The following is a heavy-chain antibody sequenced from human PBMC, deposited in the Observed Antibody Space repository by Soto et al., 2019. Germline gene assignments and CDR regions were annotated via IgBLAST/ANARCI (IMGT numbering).Heavy chain of an antibody. CDR2: IRSKAYGGTT. Sequence: PGGSLRLSCTASGFTFGDYAMSWFRQAPGKGLEWVGFIRSKAYGGTTEYAASVKGRFTISRDDSKSIAYLQMNSLKTEDTAVYYCTRDIGIAAAGELFDYWGQGPLATVSS. V-gene: IGHV3-49*03. J-gene: IGHJ4*02. CDR3: TRDIGIAAAGELFDY. D-gene: IGHD6-13*01. CDR1: GFTFGDYA.